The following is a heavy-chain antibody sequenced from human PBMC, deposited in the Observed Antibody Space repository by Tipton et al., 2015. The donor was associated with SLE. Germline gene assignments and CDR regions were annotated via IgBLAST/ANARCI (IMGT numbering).Heavy chain of an antibody. V-gene: IGHV4-39*01. Sequence: TLSLTCTVSGGSINSISHYWGWIRQPPGKGLEWIGSMYYGGTTHYNSSLKSRVTLSVDTSKNECSLKVRSVTAEDTALYYCAAHATSGGPYGDIYYFDSWGQGTLVIVSS. CDR3: AAHATSGGPYGDIYYFDS. CDR2: MYYGGTT. D-gene: IGHD4-17*01. J-gene: IGHJ4*02. CDR1: GGSINSISHY.